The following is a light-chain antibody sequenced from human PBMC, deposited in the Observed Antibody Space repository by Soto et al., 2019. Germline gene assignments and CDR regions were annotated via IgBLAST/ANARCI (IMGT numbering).Light chain of an antibody. CDR3: QQYTSYLTWT. CDR1: QSISSW. J-gene: IGKJ1*01. Sequence: DIQVTQSPSTLSASVGDRVTITCRASQSISSWLAWYQQKPGKAPKLLIYDASSLESGVPSRFSGSGSGTEFTLTISSLQPDDFATYYCQQYTSYLTWTFDQGTKVDIK. CDR2: DAS. V-gene: IGKV1-5*01.